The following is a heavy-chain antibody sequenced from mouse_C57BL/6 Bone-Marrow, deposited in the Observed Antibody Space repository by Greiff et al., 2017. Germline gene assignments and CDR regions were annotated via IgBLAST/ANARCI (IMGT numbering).Heavy chain of an antibody. V-gene: IGHV1-52*01. D-gene: IGHD1-1*01. CDR1: GYTFTSYW. J-gene: IGHJ4*01. CDR3: AREGYYGRAEAMDY. Sequence: QVQLQQPGAELVRPGSSVKLSCKASGYTFTSYWMHWVKQRPIQGLEWIGNIDPSDSETPYNQKFKDKATLTVDKSSSTAYMQLSSLTSEDSAVYYCAREGYYGRAEAMDYWGQGTSVTVSS. CDR2: IDPSDSET.